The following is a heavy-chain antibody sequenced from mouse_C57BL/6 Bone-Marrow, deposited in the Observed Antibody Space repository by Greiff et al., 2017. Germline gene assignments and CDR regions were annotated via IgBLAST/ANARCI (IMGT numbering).Heavy chain of an antibody. Sequence: EVHLVESGGDLVKPGGSLKLSCAASGFTFSSYGMSWVRQTPDKRLEWVATISSGGSYTYYPDSVKGRFTISRDNAKNTLYLQMSSLKSEDTAMYYCARPITTVVATRMDYWGQGTSVTVSS. CDR3: ARPITTVVATRMDY. D-gene: IGHD1-1*01. CDR1: GFTFSSYG. V-gene: IGHV5-6*01. CDR2: ISSGGSYT. J-gene: IGHJ4*01.